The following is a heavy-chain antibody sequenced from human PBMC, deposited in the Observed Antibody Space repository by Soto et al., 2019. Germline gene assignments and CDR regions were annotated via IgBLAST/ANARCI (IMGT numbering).Heavy chain of an antibody. CDR2: INHSGST. Sequence: SETLSLTCAVYDGSSNNYYWSWVRQPPGKGLEWIGEINHSGSTNYNASLKSRVTISEDTSKKQFSLELRFVTAADTAVYYCARGGLIRGVLYYWGQGTLVTVSS. CDR1: DGSSNNYY. CDR3: ARGGLIRGVLYY. V-gene: IGHV4-34*01. J-gene: IGHJ4*02. D-gene: IGHD3-10*01.